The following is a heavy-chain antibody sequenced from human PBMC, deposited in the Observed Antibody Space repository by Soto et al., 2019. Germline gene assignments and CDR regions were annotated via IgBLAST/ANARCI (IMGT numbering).Heavy chain of an antibody. CDR1: GFVFSDYA. CDR3: ASVPIWCGSSSCYTEGFDS. CDR2: ISAGGSDT. V-gene: IGHV3-23*01. Sequence: EVQLLDSGGGWVQPGGSLRLSCVASGFVFSDYAMSWVRQAPGKGLEWVSAISAGGSDTYYADSVKGRFTVSRVNSKNTLYLQMNTLRAEDTAIYYCASVPIWCGSSSCYTEGFDSWGQGTLVNVSS. J-gene: IGHJ4*02. D-gene: IGHD2-2*01.